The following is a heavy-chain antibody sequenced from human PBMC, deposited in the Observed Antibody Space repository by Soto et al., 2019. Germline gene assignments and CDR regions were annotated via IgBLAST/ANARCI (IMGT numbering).Heavy chain of an antibody. CDR2: TPATDDDT. Sequence: EVQLLESGGGMVQPGGSLRISCVASGFGFSSYAISWVRQSPGKGLEWVSTTPATDDDTSYALSVTGRFIVSRDNSKNTLSLLMRSQRAEDTALYYCVKVEDNTGWAVVDSWGQGTLVTVS. CDR1: GFGFSSYA. CDR3: VKVEDNTGWAVVDS. J-gene: IGHJ4*02. V-gene: IGHV3-23*01. D-gene: IGHD6-19*01.